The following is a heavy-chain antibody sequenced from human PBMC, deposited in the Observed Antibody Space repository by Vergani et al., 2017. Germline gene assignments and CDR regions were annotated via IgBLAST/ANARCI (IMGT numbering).Heavy chain of an antibody. CDR2: ISNDGSKT. CDR1: GFSFSSHA. V-gene: IGHV3-30*18. CDR3: AKAGSVSSGSLQYTFSMDV. Sequence: QVQLAESGGGRVQPGGSLRLSCAASGFSFSSHAIHWVRQAPGKGLEWVAVISNDGSKTYYADSVKGRFTISRDNSKNTLDLQMNSLRTQDTAVYYCAKAGSVSSGSLQYTFSMDVWLKPATVTVS. J-gene: IGHJ6*03. D-gene: IGHD3-10*01.